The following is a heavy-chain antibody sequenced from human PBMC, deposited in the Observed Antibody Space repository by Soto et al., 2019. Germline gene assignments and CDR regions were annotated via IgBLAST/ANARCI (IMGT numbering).Heavy chain of an antibody. D-gene: IGHD3-3*01. V-gene: IGHV5-51*01. Sequence: GESLKISCKGSGYSFTSYWIVWVRQMPGKGLEWMGIIYPGDSDTRYSPSFQGPVTISADKSISTAYLQWSSLKASDTAMYYCARRFDFWSGSGSYYYGLDVWGQGTTVTVSS. CDR2: IYPGDSDT. CDR1: GYSFTSYW. J-gene: IGHJ6*02. CDR3: ARRFDFWSGSGSYYYGLDV.